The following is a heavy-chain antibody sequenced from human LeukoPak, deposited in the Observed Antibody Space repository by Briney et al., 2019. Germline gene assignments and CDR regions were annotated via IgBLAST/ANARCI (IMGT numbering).Heavy chain of an antibody. CDR1: GFTFSSYS. D-gene: IGHD3-3*01. J-gene: IGHJ5*02. CDR3: ARDGSLRFLNWFDP. CDR2: ISSSSTI. Sequence: GGSLRLSCAASGFTFSSYSMNWARQAPGKGLEWVSYISSSSTIYYADSVKGRFTISRDNAKNSLYLQMNSLRAEDTAVYYCARDGSLRFLNWFDPWGQGTLVTVSS. V-gene: IGHV3-48*01.